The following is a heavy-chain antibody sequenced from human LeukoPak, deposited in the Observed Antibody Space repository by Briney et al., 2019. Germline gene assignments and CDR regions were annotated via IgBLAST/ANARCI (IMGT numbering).Heavy chain of an antibody. CDR2: IYTSGST. J-gene: IGHJ4*02. Sequence: PSETLSLTCTVSGGSISSGSYYWSWIRQPAGEGLEWIGRIYTSGSTNYNPSLKSRVTISVDTSKNQFSLKLSSVTAADTAVYYCARMQRATYSSSWYCDYWGQGTLVTVSS. CDR1: GGSISSGSYY. CDR3: ARMQRATYSSSWYCDY. D-gene: IGHD6-13*01. V-gene: IGHV4-61*02.